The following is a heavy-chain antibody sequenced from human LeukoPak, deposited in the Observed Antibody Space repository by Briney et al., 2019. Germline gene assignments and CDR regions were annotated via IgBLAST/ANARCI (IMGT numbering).Heavy chain of an antibody. D-gene: IGHD3-10*01. CDR2: VDPEDGET. CDR3: ATLEHYYGSGSYYNPRPGAFDI. J-gene: IGHJ3*02. Sequence: ASVKIPCKVSGYTFTDYYMHWVQQAPGKGLEWMGLVDPEDGETIYAEKFQGRVTITADTSTDTAYMELSSLRSEDTAVYYCATLEHYYGSGSYYNPRPGAFDIWGQGTMVTVSS. CDR1: GYTFTDYY. V-gene: IGHV1-69-2*01.